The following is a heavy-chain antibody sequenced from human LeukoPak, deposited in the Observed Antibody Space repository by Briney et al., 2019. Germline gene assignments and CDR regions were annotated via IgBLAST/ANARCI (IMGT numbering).Heavy chain of an antibody. J-gene: IGHJ5*02. D-gene: IGHD2-2*01. CDR1: GGTFSSYA. V-gene: IGHV1-2*02. CDR3: ARGDCSSTSCYEDWFDP. CDR2: INPNSGGT. Sequence: GSSVKVSCKASGGTFSSYAISWVRQAPGQGLEWMGWINPNSGGTNYAQKFQGRVTMTRDTSISTAYMELSRLRSDDTAVYYCARGDCSSTSCYEDWFDPWGQGTLVTVSS.